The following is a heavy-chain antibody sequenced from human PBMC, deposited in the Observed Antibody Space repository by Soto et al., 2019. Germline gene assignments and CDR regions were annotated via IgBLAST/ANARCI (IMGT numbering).Heavy chain of an antibody. V-gene: IGHV1-69*06. Sequence: QVQLEQSGSEVKKSGSSVQVSCKASGYSFSSHAITWVRQAPGQGLEWMGGIIPVFGTPSYAQKFQGRVTISADKSTNTSYLELRSLRSEDTAVYYCARGGALSTSWYWGDGLDSWGQGTQVTVSS. J-gene: IGHJ4*02. CDR1: GYSFSSHA. D-gene: IGHD6-13*01. CDR3: ARGGALSTSWYWGDGLDS. CDR2: IIPVFGTP.